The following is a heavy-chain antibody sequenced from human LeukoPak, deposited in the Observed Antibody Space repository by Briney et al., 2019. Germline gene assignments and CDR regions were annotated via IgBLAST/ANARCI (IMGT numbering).Heavy chain of an antibody. D-gene: IGHD3-22*01. CDR2: IKSKTDGGTT. CDR3: TTDEHYDTGGVDY. V-gene: IGHV3-15*01. J-gene: IGHJ4*02. Sequence: PGGSLRLSCAASGFTFSNAWMSWVRQAPGKGLEWVGRIKSKTDGGTTDYAAPVKGRFTISRDDSKNTLYLQMNSLKTEDTAVYYCTTDEHYDTGGVDYWGQGTLVTVSS. CDR1: GFTFSNAW.